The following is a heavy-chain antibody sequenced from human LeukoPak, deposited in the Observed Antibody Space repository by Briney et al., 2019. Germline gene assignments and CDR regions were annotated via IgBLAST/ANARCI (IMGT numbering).Heavy chain of an antibody. CDR2: ISGSGSNT. D-gene: IGHD2-8*01. CDR3: ARVVNGYVDY. J-gene: IGHJ4*02. Sequence: GGSLRLSCAASGFTFSNYGMTWVRQAPGKGLEWVSGISGSGSNTFYTDSVKGRFTVSRDNSKNTVYLQMNSLRAEDTAVYFCARVVNGYVDYWGQGTLVTVSS. CDR1: GFTFSNYG. V-gene: IGHV3-23*01.